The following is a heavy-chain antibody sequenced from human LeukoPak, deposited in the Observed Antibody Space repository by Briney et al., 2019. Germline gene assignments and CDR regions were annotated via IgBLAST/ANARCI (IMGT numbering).Heavy chain of an antibody. D-gene: IGHD3-3*01. CDR2: IYTSGST. V-gene: IGHV4-61*02. J-gene: IGHJ4*02. CDR3: ASLRFLEGIDY. Sequence: SQTLSLTCTVSGGSISSGSYYWSWIRQPAGKGLEWIGRIYTSGSTNYNPSLKSRVTISVDTSKNQFSLKLSSVTAADTAVYYCASLRFLEGIDYWGQGTLVTVSS. CDR1: GGSISSGSYY.